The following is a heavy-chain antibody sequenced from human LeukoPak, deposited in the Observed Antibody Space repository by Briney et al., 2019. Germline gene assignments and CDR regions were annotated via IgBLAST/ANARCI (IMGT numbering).Heavy chain of an antibody. Sequence: PSETLSLTCAVSGYSISSGYYWGWIRQPPGKGLEWIGSIYHIGSTYYNPSLKSRVTISVDTSKPQFSLKLSSVTAADTAVYYCARRKYYGDLDYWGQGTLVTVSS. CDR2: IYHIGST. J-gene: IGHJ4*02. D-gene: IGHD4-17*01. CDR1: GYSISSGYY. V-gene: IGHV4-38-2*01. CDR3: ARRKYYGDLDY.